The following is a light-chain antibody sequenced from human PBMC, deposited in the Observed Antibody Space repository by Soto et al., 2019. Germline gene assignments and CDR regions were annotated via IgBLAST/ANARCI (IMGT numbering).Light chain of an antibody. V-gene: IGLV2-11*01. CDR1: SSDVGGFNS. CDR3: CSYAGSYSYA. Sequence: QSALTQPRSVSGSPGQSVTISCTGTSSDVGGFNSVSWYQQHPGKAPKLMIYDVNKRPSGVPDRFSGYKSGSTASLTISGLQAEDEADYYCCSYAGSYSYAFATGTKLTVL. CDR2: DVN. J-gene: IGLJ1*01.